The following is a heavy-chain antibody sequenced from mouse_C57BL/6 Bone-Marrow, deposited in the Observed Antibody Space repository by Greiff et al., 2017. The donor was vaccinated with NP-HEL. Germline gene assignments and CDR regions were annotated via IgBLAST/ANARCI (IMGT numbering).Heavy chain of an antibody. CDR1: GYTFTDYE. Sequence: QVQLQQSGAELVRPGASVTLSCKASGYTFTDYEMHWVKQTPVHGLEWIGAIDPETGGTAYNQKFKGKAILTADKSSSTAYMELRSLTSEDSAVYYCTRRGYLLYYFDHWGQGTTLTVSS. J-gene: IGHJ2*01. CDR2: IDPETGGT. CDR3: TRRGYLLYYFDH. D-gene: IGHD5-5*01. V-gene: IGHV1-15*01.